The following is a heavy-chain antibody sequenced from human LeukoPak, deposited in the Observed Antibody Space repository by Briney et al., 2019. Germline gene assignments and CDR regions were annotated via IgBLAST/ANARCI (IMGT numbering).Heavy chain of an antibody. CDR3: AREERGFDY. D-gene: IGHD1-26*01. V-gene: IGHV3-48*04. Sequence: GGSLRLSCGASGFTFNTYSLNWVRQAPGKGLEWVSFISSSSSTIYYADSVKGRFTISRDNAKNSLYLQMNSLRAEDTAVYYCAREERGFDYWGQGTLVTVSP. CDR2: ISSSSSTI. J-gene: IGHJ4*02. CDR1: GFTFNTYS.